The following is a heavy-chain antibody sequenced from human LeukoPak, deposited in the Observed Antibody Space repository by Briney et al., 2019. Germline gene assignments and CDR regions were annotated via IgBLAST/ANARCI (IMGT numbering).Heavy chain of an antibody. V-gene: IGHV6-1*01. Sequence: SQTLSLTCAISGESVSSTGASWNWIRQSPSRGLEWLGRTYYRSQWYYEYALSVKSRIIVAPDTSKHQFSLQLNSVTPEDTAVYYCVRGNYNFDYWGQGSLVTVSS. J-gene: IGHJ4*02. D-gene: IGHD5-24*01. CDR1: GESVSSTGAS. CDR3: VRGNYNFDY. CDR2: TYYRSQWYY.